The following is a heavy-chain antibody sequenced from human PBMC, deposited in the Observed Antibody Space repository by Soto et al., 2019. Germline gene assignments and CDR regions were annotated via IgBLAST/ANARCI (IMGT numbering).Heavy chain of an antibody. J-gene: IGHJ1*01. CDR1: GFSFSSYV. D-gene: IGHD3-22*01. CDR2: ISVDGSST. V-gene: IGHV3-30-3*01. Sequence: QVQLVESGGGVVQPGRSLRLSCTASGFSFSSYVMHWVRQAPGEGLEWVAGISVDGSSTHYADSVKGRFTISRDNSKNTLYLQMDSLTAEETTVYHCAREDESSGHAGTFQHWGQGTLVTVSS. CDR3: AREDESSGHAGTFQH.